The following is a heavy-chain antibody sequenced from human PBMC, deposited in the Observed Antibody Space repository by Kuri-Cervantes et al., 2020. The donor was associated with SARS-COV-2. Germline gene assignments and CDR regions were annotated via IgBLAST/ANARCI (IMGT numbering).Heavy chain of an antibody. CDR2: IYYSENT. J-gene: IGHJ6*04. CDR1: GGSISGYY. Sequence: ESLKISCTVSGGSISGYYWTWIRQPPGKGLEWIGNIYYSENTNYNPSLKSRVTISVDTSKNQFSLKLSSVTAADTAVYYCARGRRGYSYLAADVWGKGTTVTVSS. CDR3: ARGRRGYSYLAADV. D-gene: IGHD5-18*01. V-gene: IGHV4-59*12.